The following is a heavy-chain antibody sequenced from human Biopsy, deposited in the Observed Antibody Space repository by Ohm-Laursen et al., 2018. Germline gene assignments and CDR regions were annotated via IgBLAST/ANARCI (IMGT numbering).Heavy chain of an antibody. J-gene: IGHJ5*02. V-gene: IGHV3-48*03. Sequence: LSLTCASPGFTFNTYEMIWVRQAPGKGLEWVSYTSSSGNTIDYAASVKGRFTISRDNAKKSLYLRMNGLRAKDTAVYYCARVMSDSSGFARRVAGVDLWGQGTLVTVSS. CDR3: ARVMSDSSGFARRVAGVDL. D-gene: IGHD3-22*01. CDR1: GFTFNTYE. CDR2: TSSSGNTI.